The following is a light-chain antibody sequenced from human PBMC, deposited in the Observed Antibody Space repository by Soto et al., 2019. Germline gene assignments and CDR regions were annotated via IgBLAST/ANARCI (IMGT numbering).Light chain of an antibody. V-gene: IGLV1-44*01. Sequence: QSVLTQPPSASGTPGQRVTISCSGSRSNIGNNAVSWYQQFPGTAPKLLIYNNNQRPSGVPDRFSGSKSGTSASLPISGLPAEDEAGDYCAAWDDSITAGGGFGGGTKLTLL. CDR3: AAWDDSITAGGG. CDR2: NNN. J-gene: IGLJ3*02. CDR1: RSNIGNNA.